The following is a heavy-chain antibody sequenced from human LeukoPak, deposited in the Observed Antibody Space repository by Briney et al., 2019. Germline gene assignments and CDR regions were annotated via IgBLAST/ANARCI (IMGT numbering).Heavy chain of an antibody. CDR3: AKPYDSSGFYFQH. Sequence: SVKVSCKASGGTFSSYAISWVRQAPGQGLEWMGGIIPIFGTANYAQKFQGRVTITTDESTSTAYMELSSLRSEDAAVYYCAKPYDSSGFYFQHWGQGTLVTVSS. CDR2: IIPIFGTA. J-gene: IGHJ1*01. CDR1: GGTFSSYA. D-gene: IGHD3-22*01. V-gene: IGHV1-69*05.